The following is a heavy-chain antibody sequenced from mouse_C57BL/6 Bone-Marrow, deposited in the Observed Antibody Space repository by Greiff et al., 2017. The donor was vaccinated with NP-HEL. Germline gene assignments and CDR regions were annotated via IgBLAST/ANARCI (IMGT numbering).Heavy chain of an antibody. V-gene: IGHV1-69*01. CDR3: ARSGTAPWFAY. CDR2: IDPSDSYT. J-gene: IGHJ3*01. D-gene: IGHD3-1*01. Sequence: QVQLQQPGAELVMPGASVKLSCKASGYTFTSYWMHWVKQRPGQGLEWIGEIDPSDSYTNYNQKFKGKSTLTVDKSSSTAYMQLISLTSEDSAVDYCARSGTAPWFAYWGQGTLVTVSA. CDR1: GYTFTSYW.